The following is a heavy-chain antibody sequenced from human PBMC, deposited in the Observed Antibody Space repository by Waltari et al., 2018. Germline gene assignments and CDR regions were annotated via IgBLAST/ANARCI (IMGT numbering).Heavy chain of an antibody. CDR2: IYAGDADT. CDR3: ARGVGYTPNFVWDY. CDR1: GYSFTSYW. V-gene: IGHV5-51*01. J-gene: IGHJ4*02. D-gene: IGHD3-3*01. Sequence: EVQLVQSGAEVKKPGESLKISCKGSGYSFTSYWIGWVRQMPGTGLEWMGSIYAGDADTRDSPAVQGQVTRSADKSISTAYLQWSSLKASDNAMYYCARGVGYTPNFVWDYWGQGTLGTVSA.